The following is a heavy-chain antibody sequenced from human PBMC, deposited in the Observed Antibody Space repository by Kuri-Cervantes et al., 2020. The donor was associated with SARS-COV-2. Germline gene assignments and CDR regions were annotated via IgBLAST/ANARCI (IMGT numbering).Heavy chain of an antibody. CDR2: ISYDGSTK. J-gene: IGHJ4*02. CDR3: ARDGRWSMAIIDY. V-gene: IGHV3-30-3*01. D-gene: IGHD2/OR15-2a*01. Sequence: GASLKISCAASGFTFSSYAMHWVRQAPGKGLEWVAVISYDGSTKYYADSVKGRFTISRDNSKNTLYLQMNSLRAEDTAVYYCARDGRWSMAIIDYWGQGTLVTVSS. CDR1: GFTFSSYA.